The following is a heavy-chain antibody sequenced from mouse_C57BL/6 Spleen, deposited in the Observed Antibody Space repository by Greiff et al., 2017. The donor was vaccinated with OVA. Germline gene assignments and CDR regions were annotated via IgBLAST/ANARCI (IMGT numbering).Heavy chain of an antibody. CDR1: GFTFSSYA. V-gene: IGHV5-4*01. D-gene: IGHD3-1*01. CDR2: ISDGGSYT. Sequence: DVHLVESGGGLVKPGGSLKLSCAASGFTFSSYAMSWVRQTPEKRLEWVATISDGGSYTYYPDNVKGRFTISRDNAKNNLYLQMSHLKSEDTAMYYCARDRSYYCDYWGQGTTLTVSS. J-gene: IGHJ2*01. CDR3: ARDRSYYCDY.